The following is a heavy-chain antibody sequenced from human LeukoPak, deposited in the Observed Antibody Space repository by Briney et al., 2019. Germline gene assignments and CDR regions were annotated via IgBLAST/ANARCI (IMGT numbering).Heavy chain of an antibody. CDR2: INWNSDSI. CDR3: AINGGGDSGYGNFDY. V-gene: IGHV3-9*01. CDR1: GFTFSAYN. Sequence: GGSLRLSCAASGFTFSAYNMNWVRRTPGKGLEWVSGINWNSDSIGYADSVKGRFTTSRDNAKSSLYLQMNSLRAEDTAFYYCAINGGGDSGYGNFDYWGQGTLVTVSS. D-gene: IGHD5-12*01. J-gene: IGHJ4*02.